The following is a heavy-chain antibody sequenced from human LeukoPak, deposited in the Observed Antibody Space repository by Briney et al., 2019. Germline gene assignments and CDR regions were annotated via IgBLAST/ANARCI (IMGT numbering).Heavy chain of an antibody. CDR1: GYTFTSYD. D-gene: IGHD6-13*01. J-gene: IGHJ5*02. CDR2: MNPNSGNT. Sequence: ASVKVSCMASGYTFTSYDINWVRQATGQGLEWMGWMNPNSGNTGYAQKFQGRVTMTRNTSISTAYMELSSLRSEDTAVYYCARTRIAAAGGGFDPWGQGTLVTVSS. V-gene: IGHV1-8*01. CDR3: ARTRIAAAGGGFDP.